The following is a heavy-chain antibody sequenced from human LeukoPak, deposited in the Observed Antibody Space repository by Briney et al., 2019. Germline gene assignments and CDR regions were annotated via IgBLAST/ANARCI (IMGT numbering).Heavy chain of an antibody. CDR3: ARSHYDFWSGYPLYFDY. D-gene: IGHD3-3*01. J-gene: IGHJ4*02. Sequence: SETLSLTCSVSGGSINTYYWSWIRQPPGKGLEWIGYIYYSGSTNYNPSLKSRLTISVDTSKYQFSLKLSSVTAADTAVYYCARSHYDFWSGYPLYFDYWGQGTLVTVSS. CDR1: GGSINTYY. V-gene: IGHV4-59*12. CDR2: IYYSGST.